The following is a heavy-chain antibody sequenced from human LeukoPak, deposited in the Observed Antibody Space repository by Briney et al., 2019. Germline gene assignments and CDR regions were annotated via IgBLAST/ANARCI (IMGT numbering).Heavy chain of an antibody. V-gene: IGHV3-23*01. D-gene: IGHD1-26*01. CDR1: GFTFSNYA. J-gene: IGHJ3*02. Sequence: PGGSLRLSCAASGFTFSNYAMTWVRQAPGKGLEWVSAISGSGAGTYYADSVKGRFTISRDNSKNTLFLQMNILRADDTAVYYCAKASRYSGTPWGAFDIWGQGTMVTVSS. CDR3: AKASRYSGTPWGAFDI. CDR2: ISGSGAGT.